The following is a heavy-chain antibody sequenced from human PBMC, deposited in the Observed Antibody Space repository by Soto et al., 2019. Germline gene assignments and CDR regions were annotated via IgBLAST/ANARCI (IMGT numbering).Heavy chain of an antibody. Sequence: PSETLSLTCTVSGGSISSYYWSWIRQPPGKGLEWIGYICYSGSTNYNPSLKSRVTISVDTSKNQFSLKLSSVTAADTAVYYCARVTTHLMDYWGPGTLVTVSS. V-gene: IGHV4-59*01. CDR2: ICYSGST. CDR1: GGSISSYY. J-gene: IGHJ4*02. CDR3: ARVTTHLMDY.